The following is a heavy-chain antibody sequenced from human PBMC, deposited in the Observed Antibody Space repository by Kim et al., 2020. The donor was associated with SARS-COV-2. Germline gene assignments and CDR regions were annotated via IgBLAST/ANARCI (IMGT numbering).Heavy chain of an antibody. CDR2: INAGNGNT. D-gene: IGHD3-10*01. CDR3: AGGSPSSGLWFGELLD. J-gene: IGHJ4*02. Sequence: ASVKVSCKASGYTFTSYAMHWVRQAPGQRLEWMGWINAGNGNTKYSQKFQGRVTITRDTSASTAYMELNSLRSEDTALYYCAGGSPSSGLWFGELLDWGQGTLVTVSS. V-gene: IGHV1-3*01. CDR1: GYTFTSYA.